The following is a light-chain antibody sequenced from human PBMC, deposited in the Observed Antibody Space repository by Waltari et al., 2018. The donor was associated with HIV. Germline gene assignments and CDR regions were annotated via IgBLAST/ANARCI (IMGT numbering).Light chain of an antibody. Sequence: DVVMTQSPLSLSVTLGQPASISCRSSQSLAHTDGNTYLKWLRPRQGQSPRRLIYNVSNLDSRVPDRFSGSGSGTDFTLEINRVEAEDVGIYYCMQGTHWPPGYTFGQGTKLEIK. CDR2: NVS. J-gene: IGKJ2*01. V-gene: IGKV2-30*02. CDR1: QSLAHTDGNTY. CDR3: MQGTHWPPGYT.